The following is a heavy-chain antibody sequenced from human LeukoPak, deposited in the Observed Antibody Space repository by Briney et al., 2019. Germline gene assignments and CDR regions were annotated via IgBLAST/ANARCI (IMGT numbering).Heavy chain of an antibody. D-gene: IGHD1-26*01. J-gene: IGHJ4*02. Sequence: PGETLRLSCAASGFTFSSYAMSWVRQAPGKGLEWVANINQDGSEKYHVDSVKGRFTISRDNAKKSLYLQMNSLRAEDTAVYYCARDWMEGATFEIQGPVDYCGQGTLVTVSA. CDR2: INQDGSEK. CDR1: GFTFSSYA. CDR3: ARDWMEGATFEIQGPVDY. V-gene: IGHV3-7*01.